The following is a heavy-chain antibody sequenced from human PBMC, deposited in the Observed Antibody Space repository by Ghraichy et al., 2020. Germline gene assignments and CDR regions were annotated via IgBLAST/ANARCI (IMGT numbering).Heavy chain of an antibody. V-gene: IGHV4-30-2*01. CDR1: GGSISNGGYS. J-gene: IGHJ5*02. D-gene: IGHD6-13*01. CDR3: ARAAAGTFNWFDP. CDR2: IYHSGST. Sequence: SETLSLTCAVSGGSISNGGYSWSWIRQPPGKGLEWIGYIYHSGSTYYNPSLKSRVTISVDRSKNQFSLKLSSVTAADTAVYYCARAAAGTFNWFDPWGQGTLVTVSS.